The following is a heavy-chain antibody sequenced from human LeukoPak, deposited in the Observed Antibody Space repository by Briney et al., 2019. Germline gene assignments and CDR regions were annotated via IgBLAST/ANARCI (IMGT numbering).Heavy chain of an antibody. D-gene: IGHD1-26*01. J-gene: IGHJ3*02. CDR3: GRGAPLTVGASRAFDI. CDR1: GGSISSYY. V-gene: IGHV4-59*01. CDR2: IYYSGST. Sequence: PSETLSLTCTVSGGSISSYYWSWIRQPPEKGLEWIGYIYYSGSTNYNPSLKSRVTISVDTSKNQFSLKLSSVTAADTAVYYCGRGAPLTVGASRAFDIWGQGTMVTVSS.